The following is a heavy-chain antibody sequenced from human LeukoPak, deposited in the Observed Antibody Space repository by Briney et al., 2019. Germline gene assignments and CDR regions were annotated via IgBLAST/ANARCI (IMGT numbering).Heavy chain of an antibody. D-gene: IGHD2-15*01. CDR1: GLTFSSYS. CDR3: ARSQKVVVAATSSIVSAFDI. J-gene: IGHJ3*02. CDR2: ISSSSSTI. Sequence: GGSLRLSCAASGLTFSSYSMNWVRQAPGKGLEWVSYISSSSSTIYYADSVKGRFTISRDNAKNSLYLQRNSLRAEDTAVYYCARSQKVVVAATSSIVSAFDIWGQGTMVTVSS. V-gene: IGHV3-48*01.